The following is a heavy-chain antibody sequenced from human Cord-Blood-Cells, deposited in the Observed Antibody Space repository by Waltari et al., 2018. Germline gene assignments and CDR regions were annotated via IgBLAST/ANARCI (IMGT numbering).Heavy chain of an antibody. J-gene: IGHJ4*02. CDR3: AREGLWEQLLVY. CDR1: GFTFSSYG. CDR2: RWYDGSNK. D-gene: IGHD1-26*01. V-gene: IGHV3-33*01. Sequence: QVQLVESGGGVVQPGRSLRLSCAASGFTFSSYGMHWVRQAPGKGLEWVAVRWYDGSNKYYADSWKGRFTISRDNSKNTLYLQMNSLRAEDTAVYYCAREGLWEQLLVYWGQGTLVTVSS.